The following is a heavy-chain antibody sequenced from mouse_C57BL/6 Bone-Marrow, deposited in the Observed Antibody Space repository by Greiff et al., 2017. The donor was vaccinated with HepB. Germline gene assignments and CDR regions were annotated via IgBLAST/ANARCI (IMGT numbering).Heavy chain of an antibody. CDR1: GYTFTSYW. V-gene: IGHV1-55*01. D-gene: IGHD2-3*01. CDR3: ARERGLLLHFDY. J-gene: IGHJ2*01. Sequence: QVQLQQPGAELVKPGASVKMSCKASGYTFTSYWITWVKQRPGQGLEWIGDIYPGSGRTNYNEKFKSKATLTVDTSSSTAYMQLSSLTSEDSAVYYGARERGLLLHFDYWGQGTTLTVSS. CDR2: IYPGSGRT.